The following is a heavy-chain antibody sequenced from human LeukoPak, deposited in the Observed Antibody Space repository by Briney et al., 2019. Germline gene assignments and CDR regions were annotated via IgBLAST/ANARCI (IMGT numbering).Heavy chain of an antibody. V-gene: IGHV4-59*01. Sequence: SETLSLTCTVSGGSISSYYWSWIRQPPGKGLEWIGYIYYSGSTNYNPSLKTRLTISVDTSKNQFSLKLSSVTAADTAVYYCARLAYGSGSYYGDNWFDPWGQGTLVTVSS. J-gene: IGHJ5*02. CDR1: GGSISSYY. CDR3: ARLAYGSGSYYGDNWFDP. D-gene: IGHD3-10*01. CDR2: IYYSGST.